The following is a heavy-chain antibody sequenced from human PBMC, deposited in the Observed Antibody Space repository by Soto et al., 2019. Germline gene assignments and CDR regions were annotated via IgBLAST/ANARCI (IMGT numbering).Heavy chain of an antibody. Sequence: GESLKISCKGSGYSFTSYWTGWVRQMPGKGLEWMGIIYPGDSDTRYSPSFQGQVTISADKSISTAYLQWSSLKASDTAMYYCATRYCSGGSCYSDAFDIWGQGTMVTV. CDR2: IYPGDSDT. V-gene: IGHV5-51*01. CDR3: ATRYCSGGSCYSDAFDI. J-gene: IGHJ3*02. CDR1: GYSFTSYW. D-gene: IGHD2-15*01.